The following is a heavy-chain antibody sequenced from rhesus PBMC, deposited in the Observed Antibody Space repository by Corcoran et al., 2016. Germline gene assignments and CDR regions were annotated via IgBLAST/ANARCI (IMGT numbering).Heavy chain of an antibody. J-gene: IGHJ4*01. CDR1: GGSISSSNW. D-gene: IGHD3-34*01. CDR2: LYGGGGST. CDR3: ARHPYWGGFDY. V-gene: IGHV4-93*02. Sequence: QVQLQESGPAVVKPSETLSLTCAVSGGSISSSNWWSWIRQSPGKGLEWIGGLYGGGGSTEYNPSLKSRVTISIDTSKNQFSLKLSSVTAADTAVYYCARHPYWGGFDYWGQGVLVTVSS.